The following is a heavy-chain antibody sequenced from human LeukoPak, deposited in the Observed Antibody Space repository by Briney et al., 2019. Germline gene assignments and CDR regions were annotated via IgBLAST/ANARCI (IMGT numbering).Heavy chain of an antibody. Sequence: FIWYHISSQYYAVSVKGRFTISTENSKNTLYMQVNSLRAEDTAVYYCAKAGDTAMVFDYWGQGTLVTVSS. D-gene: IGHD5-18*01. CDR3: AKAGDTAMVFDY. V-gene: IGHV3-33*06. J-gene: IGHJ4*02. CDR2: IWYHISSQ.